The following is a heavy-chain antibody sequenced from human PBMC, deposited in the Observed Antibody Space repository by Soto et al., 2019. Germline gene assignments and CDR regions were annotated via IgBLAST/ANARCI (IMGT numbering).Heavy chain of an antibody. J-gene: IGHJ4*02. V-gene: IGHV3-23*01. CDR2: ISGRGGNT. CDR1: GFTFSSYA. Sequence: GGSLRLSCAASGFTFSSYAMSWVRQAPGKGLEWVSAISGRGGNTYYADSGKGRFTISRDNSKNTLYLQMNSLRAEDTAVYYCAKDRASYYYDSSGYYYFDCWGQGTLFTVSS. CDR3: AKDRASYYYDSSGYYYFDC. D-gene: IGHD3-22*01.